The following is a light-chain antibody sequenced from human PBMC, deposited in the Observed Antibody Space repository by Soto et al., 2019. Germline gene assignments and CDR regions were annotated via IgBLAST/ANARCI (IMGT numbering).Light chain of an antibody. CDR2: EVY. Sequence: HSAPTQPPSASGSPGQSVTFSCTGTSSDVGGYNYVSWYQQYPGKAPKLMIYEVYKRPSGVPDRFSGSKSGNTASLTVSGLQPEDEADYYCSAYAGSSTWVFGGGTKLTVL. V-gene: IGLV2-8*01. CDR1: SSDVGGYNY. J-gene: IGLJ2*01. CDR3: SAYAGSSTWV.